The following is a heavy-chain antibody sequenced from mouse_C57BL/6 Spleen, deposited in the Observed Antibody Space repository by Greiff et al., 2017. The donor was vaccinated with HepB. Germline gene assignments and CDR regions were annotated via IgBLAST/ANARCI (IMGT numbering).Heavy chain of an antibody. Sequence: QVHVKQPGAELVRPGSSVKLSCKASGYTFTSYWMHWVKQRPIQGLEWIGNIDPSDSETHYNQKFKDKATLTVDKSSSTAYMQLSSLTSEASAVYYCARGLRRGYYFDYWGQGTTLTVSS. D-gene: IGHD3-1*01. CDR3: ARGLRRGYYFDY. J-gene: IGHJ2*01. CDR2: IDPSDSET. CDR1: GYTFTSYW. V-gene: IGHV1-52*01.